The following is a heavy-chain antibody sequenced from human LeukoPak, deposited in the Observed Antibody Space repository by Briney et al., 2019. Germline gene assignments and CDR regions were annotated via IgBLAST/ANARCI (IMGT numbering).Heavy chain of an antibody. Sequence: GYLRLSCVASGFTLSTYWMHWGRQPPGKGLVWVSRINSDRSATSYADSVMVRFTISRDSARNTLYLQMNRLSTEDTAVYYCARGNKWSFEPWGEGALVRVSS. CDR1: GFTLSTYW. V-gene: IGHV3-74*01. J-gene: IGHJ5*02. CDR2: INSDRSAT. CDR3: ARGNKWSFEP. D-gene: IGHD2-15*01.